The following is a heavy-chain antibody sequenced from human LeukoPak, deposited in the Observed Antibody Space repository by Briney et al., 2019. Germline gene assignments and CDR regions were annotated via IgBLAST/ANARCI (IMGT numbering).Heavy chain of an antibody. J-gene: IGHJ4*02. Sequence: SETLSLTCTVSGGSISSSSYYGGWIRQPPGKGLEWIGSIYYSGSTYYNPSLKGRVTISVDTSKNQFSLKLSSVTAADTAVYYCARLDTAMVPYWGQGTLVTVSS. V-gene: IGHV4-39*01. CDR1: GGSISSSSYY. CDR3: ARLDTAMVPY. D-gene: IGHD5-18*01. CDR2: IYYSGST.